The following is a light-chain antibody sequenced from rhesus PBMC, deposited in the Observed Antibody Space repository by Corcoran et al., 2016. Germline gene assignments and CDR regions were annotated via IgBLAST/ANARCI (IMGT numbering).Light chain of an antibody. CDR1: QSISNW. V-gene: IGKV1-22*01. J-gene: IGKJ4*01. Sequence: DIQMTQSPSSQSASGGDTDTITRRARQSISNWLDWYQQKPGKAPKLHIYKASRLQRGVPSRFSGSGSGPDFPLALNILQPDDFPTHYSLQYSRSPLTFTGGPNVEIK. CDR3: LQYSRSPLT. CDR2: KAS.